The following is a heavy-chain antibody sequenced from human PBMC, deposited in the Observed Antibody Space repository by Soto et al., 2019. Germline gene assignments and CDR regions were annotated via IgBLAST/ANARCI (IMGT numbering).Heavy chain of an antibody. CDR2: IYYSGST. Sequence: QVQLQESGPGLVKPSQTLSLTCTVSGGSISSGGYYWSWIRQHPGKGLEWIGYIYYSGSTYYNPFLKSRVTISVDTSKNQFSLKLSSVTAADTAVYYCARGKGMIAARLLGFDYWGQGTLVTVSS. CDR1: GGSISSGGYY. J-gene: IGHJ4*02. V-gene: IGHV4-31*03. CDR3: ARGKGMIAARLLGFDY. D-gene: IGHD6-6*01.